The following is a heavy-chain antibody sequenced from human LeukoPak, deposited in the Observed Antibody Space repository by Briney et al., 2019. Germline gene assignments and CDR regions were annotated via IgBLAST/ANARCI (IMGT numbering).Heavy chain of an antibody. CDR3: ARVIDSSGSHDY. CDR2: IYTSGST. CDR1: GGSISSYY. J-gene: IGHJ4*02. V-gene: IGHV4-4*07. Sequence: SETLSLTCTVSGGSISSYYWSWLRQPAGKGLEWIGRIYTSGSTNYNPSLKSRVTMSVDTSKNQFSLKLSSVTAADTAVYYCARVIDSSGSHDYWGQGTLVTVSS. D-gene: IGHD3-22*01.